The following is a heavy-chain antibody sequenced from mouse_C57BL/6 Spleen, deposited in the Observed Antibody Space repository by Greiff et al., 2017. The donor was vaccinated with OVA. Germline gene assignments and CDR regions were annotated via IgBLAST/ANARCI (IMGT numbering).Heavy chain of an antibody. CDR3: ARSGKYDCFDY. D-gene: IGHD5-1-1*01. CDR2: INPYNGGT. J-gene: IGHJ2*01. Sequence: EVQLQESGPVLVKPGASVKMSCKASGYTFTDYYMNWVKQSHGKSLEWIGVINPYNGGTSYNQKFKGKATLTVDKSSSTAYMELNSLTSEDSAVYYCARSGKYDCFDYWGQGTTLTVSS. CDR1: GYTFTDYY. V-gene: IGHV1-19*01.